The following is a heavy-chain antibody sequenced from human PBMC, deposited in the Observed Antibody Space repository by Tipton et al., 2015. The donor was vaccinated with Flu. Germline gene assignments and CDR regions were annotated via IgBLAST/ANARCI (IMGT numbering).Heavy chain of an antibody. CDR2: IYYSGST. D-gene: IGHD4-17*01. J-gene: IGHJ3*02. Sequence: TLSLTCTVSGGSVSSGSYYWNWIRQPPGKGLEWIGYIYYSGSTNYNPSLKSRVTISVDTSKNQFSLKLSSVTAADTAVYYCARVLGYGDQYVYAFDIWGQGTMVTVSS. V-gene: IGHV4-61*01. CDR3: ARVLGYGDQYVYAFDI. CDR1: GGSVSSGSYY.